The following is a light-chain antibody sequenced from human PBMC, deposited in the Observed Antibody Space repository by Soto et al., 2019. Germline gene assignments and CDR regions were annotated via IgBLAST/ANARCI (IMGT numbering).Light chain of an antibody. J-gene: IGKJ1*01. Sequence: DIQMTQSPSTLSASVGDRVTISCRASQSIGRWLAWYQQKPGKAPKILIYDASNLEGGVPSRFSGSGSGTEFTLTISSLQPDDFATYYCQQYNRYWTFGQGTKVEIK. CDR2: DAS. V-gene: IGKV1-5*01. CDR3: QQYNRYWT. CDR1: QSIGRW.